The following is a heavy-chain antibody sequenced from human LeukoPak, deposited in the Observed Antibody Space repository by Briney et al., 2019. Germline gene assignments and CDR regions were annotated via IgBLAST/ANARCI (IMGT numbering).Heavy chain of an antibody. CDR1: GFTFSSYA. J-gene: IGHJ3*02. CDR3: AKDDDSSGYYYWDAFDI. Sequence: SGGSLRLSCAASGFTFSSYAMSWVRQAPGKGLEWVSAISGSGGSTYYADSVKGRFTISRDNSKNTLYLQMNSLRAEDTAVYYCAKDDDSSGYYYWDAFDIWGQGTMVTVSS. D-gene: IGHD3-22*01. CDR2: ISGSGGST. V-gene: IGHV3-23*01.